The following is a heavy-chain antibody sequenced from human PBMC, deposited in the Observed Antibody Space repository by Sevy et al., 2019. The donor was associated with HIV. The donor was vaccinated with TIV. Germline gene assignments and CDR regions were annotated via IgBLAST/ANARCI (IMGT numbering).Heavy chain of an antibody. CDR1: GFTFSSYG. V-gene: IGHV3-30*02. Sequence: GGSLRLSCAASGFTFSSYGMHWVRQAPGKGLEGVAFIRYDGSNKYYADSVKGRFTISRDNSKNTRYLQMNSLRAEDTAVYYCAIISNYDFWSGYYNAHYYYGMDVWGQGTTVTVSS. CDR2: IRYDGSNK. J-gene: IGHJ6*02. D-gene: IGHD3-3*01. CDR3: AIISNYDFWSGYYNAHYYYGMDV.